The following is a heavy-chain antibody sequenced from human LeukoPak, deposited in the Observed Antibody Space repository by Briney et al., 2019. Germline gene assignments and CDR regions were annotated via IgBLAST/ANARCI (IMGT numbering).Heavy chain of an antibody. CDR1: GFTLNSYS. J-gene: IGHJ3*02. CDR3: ARPQDFGLTGMNAFDI. CDR2: ISPGDSDT. D-gene: IGHD7-27*01. Sequence: PGGTLRLSCAVSGFTLNSYSMDWVRHLPGKGLEWVGIISPGDSDTKYSASFQGQVTISADKSPSTAYLQWSSLNGAGTAMYYWARPQDFGLTGMNAFDIWGQGTKVTVSS. V-gene: IGHV5-51*01.